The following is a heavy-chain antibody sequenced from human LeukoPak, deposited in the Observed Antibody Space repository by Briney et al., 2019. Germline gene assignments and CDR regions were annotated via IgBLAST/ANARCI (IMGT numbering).Heavy chain of an antibody. J-gene: IGHJ4*02. CDR3: AKVRTTGYSTFDY. D-gene: IGHD3-9*01. Sequence: GGSLRLSCAASGFTVSSNEMSWVRQAPGKGLEWVSSISGGSTYYADSVKGRFTVSRDNSKNTLYLEMNSLRADDTAVYFCAKVRTTGYSTFDYWGQGTLVTVSS. CDR1: GFTVSSNE. CDR2: ISGGST. V-gene: IGHV3-38-3*01.